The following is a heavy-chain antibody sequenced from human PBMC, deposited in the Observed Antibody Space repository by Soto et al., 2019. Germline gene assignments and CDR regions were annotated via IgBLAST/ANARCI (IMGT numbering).Heavy chain of an antibody. D-gene: IGHD2-15*01. CDR3: AHRRGKVGSLDC. V-gene: IGHV2-5*08. CDR2: IDWDDDK. J-gene: IGHJ4*02. CDR1: GFSLSTSGMC. Sequence: SGPTLVNPTQTLTLTCTFSGFSLSTSGMCVSWIRQPPGKALEWLARIDWDDDKRYSPSLKSRLTITKDTSKNQVVLTMTNMDPVDTATYYCAHRRGKVGSLDCWGQGTLVTVSS.